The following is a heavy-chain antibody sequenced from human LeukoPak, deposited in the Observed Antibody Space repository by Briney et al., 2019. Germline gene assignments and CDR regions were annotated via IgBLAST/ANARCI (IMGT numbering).Heavy chain of an antibody. Sequence: PGGSLRLSCAASGFTFSGSAVHWVRQSSGKGLKWVGHIDKKDNLYATAYAESVKGRFTISRDDSKDTAFLHMDSLKTEDTALYYCTRDRGTSNWFDPWGQGTLVTVSS. J-gene: IGHJ5*02. CDR3: TRDRGTSNWFDP. V-gene: IGHV3-73*01. CDR2: IDKKDNLYAT. D-gene: IGHD2-15*01. CDR1: GFTFSGSA.